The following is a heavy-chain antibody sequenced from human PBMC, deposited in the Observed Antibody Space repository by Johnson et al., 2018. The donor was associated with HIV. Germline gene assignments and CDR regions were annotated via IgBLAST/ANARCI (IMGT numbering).Heavy chain of an antibody. CDR2: INSDGSST. Sequence: VQLVESGGGLVQPGGSLRLSCAAFGFTVSSNYMSWVRQAPGKGLEWVSRINSDGSSTSYADSVKGRFTISRDNAKNTLYLQMNSLRVEDTAVYYCARAIDQGYSSGWSSDVYDIWGQGTMVTVSA. CDR1: GFTVSSNY. V-gene: IGHV3-74*02. D-gene: IGHD6-19*01. CDR3: ARAIDQGYSSGWSSDVYDI. J-gene: IGHJ3*02.